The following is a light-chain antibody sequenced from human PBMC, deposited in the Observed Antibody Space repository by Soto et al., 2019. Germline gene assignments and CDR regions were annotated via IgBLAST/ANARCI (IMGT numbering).Light chain of an antibody. CDR2: GAS. Sequence: EIVLTQSPDTLSLSPGERATLSCSASQTVSSNYLAGCQQRPCQAPWCLSYGASTRAAGIPDRFSGSGSGTDFTLTITRLEPEDSAVYFCQQYTGPPTTFGQGTRLEI. J-gene: IGKJ5*01. V-gene: IGKV3-20*01. CDR1: QTVSSNY. CDR3: QQYTGPPTT.